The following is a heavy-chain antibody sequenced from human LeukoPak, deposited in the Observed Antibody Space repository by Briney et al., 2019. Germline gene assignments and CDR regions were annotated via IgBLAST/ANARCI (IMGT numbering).Heavy chain of an antibody. CDR1: GYNFDNYG. CDR2: ITWNGGFI. D-gene: IGHD4-23*01. V-gene: IGHV3-9*01. CDR3: ATDLTVVNRGDAFNI. Sequence: GGSLRLSCAASGYNFDNYGMHWVRQAPGKGLEWVSGITWNGGFIGYADSVKGRFTISRDNPKNSLYLQMNSLRPEDTALYYCATDLTVVNRGDAFNIWGPGTMVTVSS. J-gene: IGHJ3*02.